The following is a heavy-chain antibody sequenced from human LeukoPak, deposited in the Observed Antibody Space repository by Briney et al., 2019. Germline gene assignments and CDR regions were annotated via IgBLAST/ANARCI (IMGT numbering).Heavy chain of an antibody. Sequence: SQTLSLTCAVSGGSISSSNWWSWVRPPPGKGPEWLGESYHSGSTNYNPSLKSRVTISVDKSKNQFSLKLSSVTAADTAVYYCARDLGYCSSTSCYGDAFDIWGQGTMVTVSS. V-gene: IGHV4-4*02. D-gene: IGHD2-2*01. CDR1: GGSISSSNW. CDR2: SYHSGST. CDR3: ARDLGYCSSTSCYGDAFDI. J-gene: IGHJ3*02.